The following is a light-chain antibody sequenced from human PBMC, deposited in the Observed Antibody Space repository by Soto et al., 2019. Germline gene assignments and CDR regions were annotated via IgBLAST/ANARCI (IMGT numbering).Light chain of an antibody. CDR2: KVS. V-gene: IGKV2-30*01. Sequence: DVVMTQSPLSLPVTLGQPASISCRSSRSLLYSDGNTYLNWFQQRPGQPPRRLIYKVSNRDSGVPDRFRGSGSGTDFTLKISRVEAGDVGVYYCMQGVYWPPGRAFGQGTKVEIK. J-gene: IGKJ1*01. CDR3: MQGVYWPPGRA. CDR1: RSLLYSDGNTY.